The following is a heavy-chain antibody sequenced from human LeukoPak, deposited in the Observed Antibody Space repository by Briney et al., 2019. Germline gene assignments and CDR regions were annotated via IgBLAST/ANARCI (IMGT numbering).Heavy chain of an antibody. Sequence: SETLSLTCLVSGDSISTFYWSWVRQSPGKGLEWIGHIHVTANSIYSPSLKSRVTMSVDTSKNQFSLKLSSVTAADTAVYYCARQYDSRTYYFDYWGQGTLVTVSS. CDR3: ARQYDSRTYYFDY. CDR1: GDSISTFY. D-gene: IGHD3-22*01. J-gene: IGHJ4*02. CDR2: IHVTANS. V-gene: IGHV4-59*08.